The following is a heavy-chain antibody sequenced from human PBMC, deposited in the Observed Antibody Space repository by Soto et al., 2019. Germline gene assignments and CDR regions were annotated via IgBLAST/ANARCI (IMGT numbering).Heavy chain of an antibody. CDR1: GYTFTSYA. Sequence: GASVKVSCKASGYTFTSYAMHWVRQAPGQRLEWMGWINAGNGNTKYSQKFQGRVTITRDTSASTAYMELSSLRSEDTAVYYCARAPPHLVGVFDYWGQGPLVTVSS. V-gene: IGHV1-3*01. D-gene: IGHD1-26*01. J-gene: IGHJ4*02. CDR3: ARAPPHLVGVFDY. CDR2: INAGNGNT.